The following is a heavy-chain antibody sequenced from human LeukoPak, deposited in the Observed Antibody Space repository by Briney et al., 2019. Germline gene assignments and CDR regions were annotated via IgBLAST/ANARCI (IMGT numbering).Heavy chain of an antibody. V-gene: IGHV4-34*01. D-gene: IGHD6-13*01. J-gene: IGHJ5*02. CDR1: GGSFSGYY. CDR3: ARGRYSSSWYRGWFDP. CDR2: INHSGST. Sequence: PSETLSLTCAVYGGSFSGYYWSWIRQPPGKGLEWIGEINHSGSTNYNPSLKSRVTISVDTSKNQFSLKLSSVTAADTAVYYCARGRYSSSWYRGWFDPWGQGTLVTVSS.